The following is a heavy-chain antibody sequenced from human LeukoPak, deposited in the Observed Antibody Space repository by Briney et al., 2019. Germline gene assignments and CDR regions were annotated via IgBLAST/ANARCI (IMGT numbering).Heavy chain of an antibody. CDR2: INPNSGGT. CDR1: GYTFTGYY. J-gene: IGHJ6*03. Sequence: GASVKVSCKASGYTFTGYYMHWVRQAPGQGLEWMGWINPNSGGTNYAQKFQGRVTMTRDTSISTAYMELSRLRSDDTAVYYCARDSITMVRGVITIYYYYYMDVWGKGTTVTISS. V-gene: IGHV1-2*02. D-gene: IGHD3-10*01. CDR3: ARDSITMVRGVITIYYYYYMDV.